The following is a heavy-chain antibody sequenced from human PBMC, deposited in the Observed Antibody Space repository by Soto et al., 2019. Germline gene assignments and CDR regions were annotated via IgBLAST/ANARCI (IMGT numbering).Heavy chain of an antibody. V-gene: IGHV4-4*02. CDR2: IYHSGST. CDR3: ARVSSSSWYRDWFDP. J-gene: IGHJ5*02. D-gene: IGHD6-13*01. CDR1: GGSIVSSNC. Sequence: PSETLSLTCAVSGGSIVSSNCLSLVRHPGGKGLEWSGEIYHSGSTNYNPSLKSRVTISVDKSKNQFSLKLSSVTAADTAVYYCARVSSSSWYRDWFDPWGQGTLVTVSS.